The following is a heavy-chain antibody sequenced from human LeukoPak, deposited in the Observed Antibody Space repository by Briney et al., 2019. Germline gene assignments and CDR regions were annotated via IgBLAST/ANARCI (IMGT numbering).Heavy chain of an antibody. J-gene: IGHJ6*03. CDR3: ARGSAGWFGELLLRSYYYYMDV. CDR2: INPSGGST. Sequence: ASVKVSCKASGYTFTSYYMHWVRQAPGQGLEWMGIINPSGGSTSYAQKFQGRVTMTTDTSTSTAYMELRSLRSDDTAVYYCARGSAGWFGELLLRSYYYYMDVWGKGTTVTISS. D-gene: IGHD3-10*01. V-gene: IGHV1-46*01. CDR1: GYTFTSYY.